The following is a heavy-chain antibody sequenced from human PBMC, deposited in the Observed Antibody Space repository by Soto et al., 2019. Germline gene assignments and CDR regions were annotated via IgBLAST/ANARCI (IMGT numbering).Heavy chain of an antibody. J-gene: IGHJ4*02. CDR3: ARGGAEGFDY. Sequence: QVQLQESGPGLVKPSETLSLTCTVSGGSISSYYWSWIRQPPGKGLEWIGYIYYSGSTNYNPSLKSRVTITVDTSKNQFPLKLSSVTAADTAVYYCARGGAEGFDYWGQGTLVTVSS. CDR1: GGSISSYY. V-gene: IGHV4-59*01. D-gene: IGHD6-25*01. CDR2: IYYSGST.